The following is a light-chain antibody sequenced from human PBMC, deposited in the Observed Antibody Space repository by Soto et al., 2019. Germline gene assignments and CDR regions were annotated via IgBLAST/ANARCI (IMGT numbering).Light chain of an antibody. CDR1: QGISVW. Sequence: DTQMTQSPSSVSAAVGDTVTITCRPSQGISVWLAWYQLRPGQAPKLLIYATSRVHGVPSRFAGRGSETDFTLTINNLRPEDSAIYYCQQGNSFPWTFGQGTKVEVK. CDR2: ATS. V-gene: IGKV1-12*01. CDR3: QQGNSFPWT. J-gene: IGKJ1*01.